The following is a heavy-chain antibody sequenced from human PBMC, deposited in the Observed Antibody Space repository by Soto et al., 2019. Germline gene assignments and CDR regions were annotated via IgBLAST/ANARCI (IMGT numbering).Heavy chain of an antibody. CDR3: ARRIVVVPAAIGYMDV. J-gene: IGHJ6*03. CDR1: GFTFSSYW. CDR2: IKQDGSEK. Sequence: GGSLRLSCAASGFTFSSYWMSWVRQAPGKGLEWVANIKQDGSEKYYVDSVKGRFTISRDNAKNSLYLQMNSLRAEDTAVYYCARRIVVVPAAIGYMDVWGKGTTVTVSS. D-gene: IGHD2-2*01. V-gene: IGHV3-7*01.